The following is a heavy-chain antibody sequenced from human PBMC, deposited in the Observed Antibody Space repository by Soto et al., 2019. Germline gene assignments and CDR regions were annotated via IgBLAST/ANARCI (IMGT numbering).Heavy chain of an antibody. Sequence: ASVKVSGKVSGYTLTELSMHWVRQAPGKGLEWMGGFDPEDGETIYAQKFQGRVTMTEDTSTDTAYMELSSLRSEDTAVYYCATVSIAAAGRNWFDPWGQGTLVTVSS. CDR1: GYTLTELS. V-gene: IGHV1-24*01. CDR2: FDPEDGET. D-gene: IGHD6-13*01. CDR3: ATVSIAAAGRNWFDP. J-gene: IGHJ5*02.